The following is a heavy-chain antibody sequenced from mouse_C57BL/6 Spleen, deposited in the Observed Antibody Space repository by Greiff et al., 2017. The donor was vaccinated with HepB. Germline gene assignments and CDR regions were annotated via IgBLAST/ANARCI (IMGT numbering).Heavy chain of an antibody. V-gene: IGHV1-83*01. D-gene: IGHD2-12*01. CDR2: YPESGNTY. J-gene: IGHJ1*03. CDR3: RSLRPCYFDV. Sequence: VQLQQSGPELVKPGASVKMSCKASGYTFTDYYMHWVKQKPGKGLEWIGEIYPESGNTYYNEKFKGKATLTADISSSTAYMQLSSLTSEDSAVYFYERSLRPCYFDVWGTGTTVTVSS. CDR1: YTFTDYYM.